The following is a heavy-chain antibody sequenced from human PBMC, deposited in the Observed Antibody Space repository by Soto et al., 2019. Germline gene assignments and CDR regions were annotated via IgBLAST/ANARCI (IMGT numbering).Heavy chain of an antibody. CDR2: SYSTGGT. CDR3: ARDREPAGIWSFDS. Sequence: GGSLRLSCAASGFTLAKYTMGWVRQAPGKGLEWVAESYSTGGTEYADSVKGRFTIFRDNSKSTLFLQMNSLGVGDTALYYCARDREPAGIWSFDSWGQGTLVTVS. V-gene: IGHV3-23*01. D-gene: IGHD6-13*01. J-gene: IGHJ4*02. CDR1: GFTLAKYT.